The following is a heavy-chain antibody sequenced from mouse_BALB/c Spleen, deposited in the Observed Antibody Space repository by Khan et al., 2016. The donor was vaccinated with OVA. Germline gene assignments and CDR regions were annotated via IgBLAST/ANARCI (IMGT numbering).Heavy chain of an antibody. Sequence: QVQLQQPGPGLVAPSQSLSITCTVSGFSLTHYGVSWVRQPPGKGLEWLGVEWGDGSTNYHSALQPRLSISNDNSKSQVFLKLNRLKTDDTATYYCDKFYYGGVSSWYFDVWGAGTTVTVSA. J-gene: IGHJ1*01. V-gene: IGHV2-3*01. CDR1: GFSLTHYG. CDR2: EWGDGST. D-gene: IGHD1-1*02. CDR3: DKFYYGGVSSWYFDV.